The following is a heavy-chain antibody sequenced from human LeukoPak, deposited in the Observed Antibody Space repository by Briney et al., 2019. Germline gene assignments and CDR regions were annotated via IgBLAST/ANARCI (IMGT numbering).Heavy chain of an antibody. J-gene: IGHJ4*02. CDR1: GYTLTELS. CDR3: ATGIGSSWYYFDY. CDR2: FDPEDGET. D-gene: IGHD6-13*01. Sequence: ASVKVPCKVSGYTLTELSMHWVRQAPGKGLEWMGGFDPEDGETIYAQKFQGRVTMTEDTSTDTAYMELSSLRSEDTAVYYCATGIGSSWYYFDYWGQGTLVTVSS. V-gene: IGHV1-24*01.